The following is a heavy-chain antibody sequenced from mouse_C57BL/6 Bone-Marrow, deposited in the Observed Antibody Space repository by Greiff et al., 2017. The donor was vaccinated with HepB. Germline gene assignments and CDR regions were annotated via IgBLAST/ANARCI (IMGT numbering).Heavy chain of an antibody. Sequence: QVQLQQPGAELVKPGASVKMSCKASGYTFTSYWMTWVKQRPGQGLEWIGDIYPGSGSTNYNEKFKSKATLTVDTSSSTAYMLLSSLTSEDSAVYYCARRIQLRPAGNAMDYWGQGTSVTVSS. D-gene: IGHD3-2*02. J-gene: IGHJ4*01. CDR2: IYPGSGST. CDR3: ARRIQLRPAGNAMDY. CDR1: GYTFTSYW. V-gene: IGHV1-55*01.